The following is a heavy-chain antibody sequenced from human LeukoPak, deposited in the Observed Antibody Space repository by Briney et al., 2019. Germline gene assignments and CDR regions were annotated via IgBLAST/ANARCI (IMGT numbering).Heavy chain of an antibody. CDR3: AREDYISSWYPHYYMDV. V-gene: IGHV3-9*01. Sequence: PGGSLRLSCAASGFTFDDYAMHWVRQAPGKGLEWVSGISWNSGSIGYADSVKGRFTISRDNAKNSLYLQMNSLRAEDTAVYYCAREDYISSWYPHYYMDVWGKGTTVTISS. CDR2: ISWNSGSI. D-gene: IGHD6-13*01. CDR1: GFTFDDYA. J-gene: IGHJ6*03.